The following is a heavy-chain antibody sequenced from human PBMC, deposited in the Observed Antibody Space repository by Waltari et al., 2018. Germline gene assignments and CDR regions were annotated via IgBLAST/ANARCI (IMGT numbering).Heavy chain of an antibody. CDR1: GGSISSGGYY. D-gene: IGHD3-10*01. CDR2: IYYIGIT. J-gene: IGHJ4*02. V-gene: IGHV4-31*03. CDR3: ARGVYYGSGSYYNGPYYFDY. Sequence: QVQLQESGPGLVKPSQTLSLTCTVSGGSISSGGYYWSWIRQHPGKGLEWIGYIYYIGITSYNPSLKSRVTISVDTSKNQFSLKLSSVTAADTAVYYCARGVYYGSGSYYNGPYYFDYWGQGTLVTVSS.